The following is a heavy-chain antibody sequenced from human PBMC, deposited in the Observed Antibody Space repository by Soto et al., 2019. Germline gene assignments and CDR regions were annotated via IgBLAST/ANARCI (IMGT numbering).Heavy chain of an antibody. CDR1: GGSISSGGYY. Sequence: KTSETLSLTCTVSGGSISSGGYYWSWIRQHPGKGLEWIGYIYYSGSTYYNPSLKSRVTISVDTSKNQFSLHLQMNSLSAEDAAFYYCVKDESINWYSGHFRHWGQGTLVTVSS. CDR3: VKDESINWYSGHFRH. CDR2: IYYSGST. V-gene: IGHV4-31*03. D-gene: IGHD6-13*01. J-gene: IGHJ1*01.